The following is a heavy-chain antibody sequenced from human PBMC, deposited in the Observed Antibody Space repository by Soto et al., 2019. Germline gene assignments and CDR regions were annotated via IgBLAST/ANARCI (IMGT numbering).Heavy chain of an antibody. Sequence: ASVKVSCKVSGYTLTELSMHWVRQAPGKGLEWMGGFDPEDGETIYAQKFQGRVTMTEDTSTDTAYMELSSLRSEDTAVYYCATALAARPYYYYMDVWGKGTTVTVSS. CDR1: GYTLTELS. V-gene: IGHV1-24*01. CDR3: ATALAARPYYYYMDV. J-gene: IGHJ6*03. CDR2: FDPEDGET. D-gene: IGHD6-6*01.